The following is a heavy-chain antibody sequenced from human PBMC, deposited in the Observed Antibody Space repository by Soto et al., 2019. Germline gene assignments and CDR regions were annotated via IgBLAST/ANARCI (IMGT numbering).Heavy chain of an antibody. CDR1: GGSLSGYY. CDR2: INHSGAT. CDR3: ARTNWFDP. V-gene: IGHV4-34*01. Sequence: SETLSLTCAVYGGSLSGYYWSWIRQPPGKGLEWIGEINHSGATNYNPSLKSRVTISVDTSKNQFSLKLSSVTAADTAVYYCARTNWFDPWGQGTLVTVSS. J-gene: IGHJ5*02.